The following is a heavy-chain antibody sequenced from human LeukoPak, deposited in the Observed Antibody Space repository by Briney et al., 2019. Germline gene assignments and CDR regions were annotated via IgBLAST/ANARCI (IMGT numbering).Heavy chain of an antibody. CDR1: GYTFTSYY. Sequence: ASVKVSCKASGYTFTSYYMHWVRQAPGQGLEWMGMIYPSGGSTSYAQKFQGRVTMTRDMSTSTVYMELSSLRSEDTAVYYCASSCNNYYYYYMDVWGKGTTVTVSS. CDR3: ASSCNNYYYYYMDV. J-gene: IGHJ6*03. D-gene: IGHD2/OR15-2a*01. CDR2: IYPSGGST. V-gene: IGHV1-46*01.